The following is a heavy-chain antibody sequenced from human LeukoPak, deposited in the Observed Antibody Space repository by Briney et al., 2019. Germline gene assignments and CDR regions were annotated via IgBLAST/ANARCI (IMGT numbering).Heavy chain of an antibody. D-gene: IGHD6-13*01. CDR2: ISSSSSYI. CDR3: ARYSSSWPNDAFDI. Sequence: GSLRLSCAASGFTFSSYSMNWVRQAPGKGLEWVSSISSSSSYIYYADSVKGRFTISRDNAKNSLYLQMNSLRAEDTAVYYCARYSSSWPNDAFDIWGQGTMVTVSS. CDR1: GFTFSSYS. J-gene: IGHJ3*02. V-gene: IGHV3-21*01.